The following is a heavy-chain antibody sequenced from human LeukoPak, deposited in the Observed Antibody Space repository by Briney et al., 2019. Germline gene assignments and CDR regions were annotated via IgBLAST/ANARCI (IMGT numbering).Heavy chain of an antibody. CDR1: GYTFTGYY. V-gene: IGHV1-2*02. D-gene: IGHD3-22*01. CDR2: IIPNSGGT. CDR3: ARGSLYYYDSSGRGIYFDY. J-gene: IGHJ4*02. Sequence: ASVKVSCKASGYTFTGYYMHWVRQAPGQGLEWMGWIIPNSGGTNYTQKFQGRVTMTRDTSISTAYMELSRLRSEDTAVYYCARGSLYYYDSSGRGIYFDYWGQGTLVTVSS.